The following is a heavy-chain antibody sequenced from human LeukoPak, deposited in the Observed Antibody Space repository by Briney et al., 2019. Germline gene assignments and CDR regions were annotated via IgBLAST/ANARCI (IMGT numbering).Heavy chain of an antibody. CDR1: GGSISSYY. CDR3: ARETKLMGYSSGLGFNY. V-gene: IGHV4-59*01. CDR2: IYDSGNT. D-gene: IGHD6-19*01. Sequence: SETLSLTCTVSGGSISSYYWSWIRQPPGKGLEWIGYIYDSGNTNYNPSLKTRVTISEDTPKNQLSLNLSSVTAADTAVYYCARETKLMGYSSGLGFNYWGQGTLVTVSS. J-gene: IGHJ4*02.